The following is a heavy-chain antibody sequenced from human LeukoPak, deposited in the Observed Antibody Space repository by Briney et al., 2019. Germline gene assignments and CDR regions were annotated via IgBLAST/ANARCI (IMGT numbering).Heavy chain of an antibody. CDR1: GYTFTRYY. CDR3: ARRGSGSYVLDY. CDR2: INPSDGVI. J-gene: IGHJ4*02. V-gene: IGHV1-46*01. Sequence: ASVKVSCKASGYTFTRYYMHWVRLAPGQGLEWMGIINPSDGVIDYAQKFQDRVTMTRDTSTSTVYMELSSLRSEDTAVYYCARRGSGSYVLDYWGQGTLVTVSS. D-gene: IGHD3-10*01.